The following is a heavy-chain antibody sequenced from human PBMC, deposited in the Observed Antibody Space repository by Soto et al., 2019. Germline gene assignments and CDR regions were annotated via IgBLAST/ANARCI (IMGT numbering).Heavy chain of an antibody. J-gene: IGHJ5*02. V-gene: IGHV3-11*05. Sequence: PGGSLRLSCAASGFTFSDYYMSWIRQAPGKGLEWVSYISSSSSHTNYADSVKGRFTISRDNAKNSLYVQMNSLRAEDTAVYYCARGQNWFDPWGQGTLVTVSS. CDR1: GFTFSDYY. CDR2: ISSSSSHT. CDR3: ARGQNWFDP.